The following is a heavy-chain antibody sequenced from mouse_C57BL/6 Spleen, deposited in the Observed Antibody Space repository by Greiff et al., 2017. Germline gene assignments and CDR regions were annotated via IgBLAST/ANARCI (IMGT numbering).Heavy chain of an antibody. J-gene: IGHJ2*01. CDR3: ACGDYGGAVYFDY. D-gene: IGHD2-4*01. CDR2: IYPGSGST. V-gene: IGHV1-55*01. CDR1: GYTFTSYW. Sequence: QVQLQQPGAELVKPGASVKMSCKASGYTFTSYWITWVKQRPGQGLEWIGDIYPGSGSTNYNETFKSKATLTVDTSSSTAYMQLSSLTSWESAVYYCACGDYGGAVYFDYWGQGTTLTVSS.